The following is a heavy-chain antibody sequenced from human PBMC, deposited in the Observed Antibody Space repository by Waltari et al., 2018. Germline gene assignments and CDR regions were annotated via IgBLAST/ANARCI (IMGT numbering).Heavy chain of an antibody. V-gene: IGHV6-1*01. D-gene: IGHD1-26*01. CDR2: TYYRSKWYN. CDR3: ARDPSAVYYYYGMDV. Sequence: QVQLQHSGPGLVKPSQTPSLTCTIFWASVSSNRGAWNCIRQSPSRGLEWLGRTYYRSKWYNDYAVSVKSRITINADTSKNQFSLQLNSVTPEDTAVYYCARDPSAVYYYYGMDVWGRGTTVTVSS. CDR1: WASVSSNRGA. J-gene: IGHJ6*02.